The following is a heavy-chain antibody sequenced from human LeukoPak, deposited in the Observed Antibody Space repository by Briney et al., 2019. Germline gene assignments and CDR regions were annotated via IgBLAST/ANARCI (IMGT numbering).Heavy chain of an antibody. CDR1: GGSFSGYY. Sequence: PSEALSLTCAVYGGSFSGYYWSWIRQPPGKGLEWIGEINHSGSTNYNPSLKSRVTISVDTSKNQFSLKLSSVTAADTAVYYCARAARPKTYYYYYYMDVWGKGTTVTVSS. V-gene: IGHV4-34*01. CDR3: ARAARPKTYYYYYYMDV. CDR2: INHSGST. D-gene: IGHD6-6*01. J-gene: IGHJ6*03.